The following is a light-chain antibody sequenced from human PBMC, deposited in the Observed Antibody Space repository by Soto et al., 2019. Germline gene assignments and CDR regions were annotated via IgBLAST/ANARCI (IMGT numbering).Light chain of an antibody. J-gene: IGLJ2*01. Sequence: QSALTQPASVSRSPGQSITLSCTGSTSDVGGYKYVSWYQQHPGRAPKLIIYEVNNRPSGVSNRFSGSKFGNTASLIISGLQADDAADYYCTSYTSIISMVFGGGTKLTVL. CDR1: TSDVGGYKY. V-gene: IGLV2-14*01. CDR3: TSYTSIISMV. CDR2: EVN.